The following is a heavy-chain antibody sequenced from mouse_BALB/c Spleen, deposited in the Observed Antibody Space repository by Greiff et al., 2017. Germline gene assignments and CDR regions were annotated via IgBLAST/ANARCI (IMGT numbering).Heavy chain of an antibody. CDR2: ISSGGGST. J-gene: IGHJ1*01. V-gene: IGHV5-12-1*01. D-gene: IGHD4-1*01. Sequence: EVQGVESGGGLVKPGGSLKLSCAASGFAFSSYDMSWVRQTPEKRLEWVAYISSGGGSTYYPDTVKGRFTISRDNAKNTLYLQMSSLKSEDTAMYYCARQANWDEGYFDVWGAGTTVTVSS. CDR1: GFAFSSYD. CDR3: ARQANWDEGYFDV.